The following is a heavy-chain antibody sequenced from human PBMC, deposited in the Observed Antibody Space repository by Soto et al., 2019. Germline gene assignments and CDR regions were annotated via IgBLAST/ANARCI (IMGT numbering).Heavy chain of an antibody. CDR2: TYYRSKWYN. V-gene: IGHV6-1*01. CDR3: ARTPRGYSYGYYYYYGMDV. J-gene: IGHJ6*02. D-gene: IGHD5-18*01. Sequence: SQTLSLICAISGDSVSSNSAAWNWIRQSPSRGLEWLGRTYYRSKWYNDYAVSVESRITINPDTSKNQFSLQLKSVTPEDTAVYYCARTPRGYSYGYYYYYGMDVWGQGTTVTVSS. CDR1: GDSVSSNSAA.